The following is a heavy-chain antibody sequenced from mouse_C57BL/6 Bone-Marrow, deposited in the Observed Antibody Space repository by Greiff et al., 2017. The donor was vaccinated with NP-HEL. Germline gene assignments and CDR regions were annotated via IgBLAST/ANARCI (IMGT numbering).Heavy chain of an antibody. CDR2: ISYDGSN. CDR1: GYSITSGYY. J-gene: IGHJ4*01. D-gene: IGHD1-1*01. CDR3: AREGTTVVGDYAMDY. Sequence: EVQLQQSGPGLVKPSQSLSLTCSVTGYSITSGYYWNWIRQFPGNKLEWMGYISYDGSNNYNPSLKNRISITRDTSKNQFFLKVNSVTTEDTATYYCAREGTTVVGDYAMDYWGQGTSVTVSS. V-gene: IGHV3-6*01.